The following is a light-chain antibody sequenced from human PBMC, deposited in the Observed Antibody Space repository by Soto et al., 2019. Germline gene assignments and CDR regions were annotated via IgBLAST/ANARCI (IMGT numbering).Light chain of an antibody. CDR2: DAS. CDR3: QQRSNWPPIT. CDR1: QTVSNY. Sequence: VLTQSPATLSLSPGERATLSCRASQTVSNYLAWYQQKPGQAPRLLIYDASIRATGIPARFSGSGSGTDFTLTISSLEPEDFAVYYCQQRSNWPPITFGQGTRLEIK. V-gene: IGKV3-11*01. J-gene: IGKJ5*01.